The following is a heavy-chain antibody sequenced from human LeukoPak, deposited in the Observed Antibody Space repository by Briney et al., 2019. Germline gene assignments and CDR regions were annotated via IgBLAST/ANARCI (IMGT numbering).Heavy chain of an antibody. CDR1: GYIFTNYA. CDR2: IKTSTGNP. D-gene: IGHD3-10*01. V-gene: IGHV7-4-1*02. CDR3: ARDQDVMVRGDV. Sequence: GASVKVSCKASGYIFTNYAMNWVRQAPGQGLEWMGYIKTSTGNPTYAQGFTGRFVFSLDTSVSTAYLQINNLKTEDTAVYYCARDQDVMVRGDVWGQGTMATVSS. J-gene: IGHJ3*01.